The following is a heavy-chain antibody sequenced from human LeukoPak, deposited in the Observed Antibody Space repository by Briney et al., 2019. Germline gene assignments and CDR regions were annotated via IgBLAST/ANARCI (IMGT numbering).Heavy chain of an antibody. CDR3: ARGSAVAGTYEIDY. CDR1: GGSISSYY. J-gene: IGHJ4*02. CDR2: IYYSGST. D-gene: IGHD6-13*01. V-gene: IGHV4-59*01. Sequence: PSETLSLTCTVSGGSISSYYWSWIRQPPGKGLEWIGYIYYSGSTNYNPSLKSRVTISVDTSKNQFSLKLSSVTAADTAVYYCARGSAVAGTYEIDYWGQGTLVTVSS.